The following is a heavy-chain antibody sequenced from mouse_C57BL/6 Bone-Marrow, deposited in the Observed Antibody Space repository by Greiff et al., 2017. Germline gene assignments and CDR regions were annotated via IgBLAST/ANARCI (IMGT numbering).Heavy chain of an antibody. D-gene: IGHD2-3*01. CDR1: GFSLSSSA. CDR2: IWTGGGT. V-gene: IGHV2-9-1*01. Sequence: QVQLKESGPGLVAPSQSLSITCTVSGFSLSSSAISWVRQPPGKGLEWLGVIWTGGGTTYTSALKSRLSISKDNSKSKVFLKMNSLQTDDTARYYCARNEDGYYDYWGQGTTLTVSS. CDR3: ARNEDGYYDY. J-gene: IGHJ2*01.